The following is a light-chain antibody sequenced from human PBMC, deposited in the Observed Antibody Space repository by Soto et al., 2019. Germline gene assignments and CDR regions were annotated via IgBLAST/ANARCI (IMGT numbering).Light chain of an antibody. CDR2: LNN. CDR1: SSNIGSNT. CDR3: AAWDDSLNGYVV. V-gene: IGLV1-44*01. Sequence: QSVLTQPPSASGTPGQRVTISCSGSSSNIGSNTVNWYQQLPVTAPKLLTYLNNQRPSGVPDRFSGSKSGTSASLAISGLQSEDEDDYYCAAWDDSLNGYVVFGGGTKVTVL. J-gene: IGLJ2*01.